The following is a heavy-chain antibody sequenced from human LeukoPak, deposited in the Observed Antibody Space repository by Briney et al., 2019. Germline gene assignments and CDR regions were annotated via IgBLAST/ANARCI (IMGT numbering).Heavy chain of an antibody. V-gene: IGHV4-39*07. D-gene: IGHD1-1*01. CDR3: ARGRFGNPLQLQPRRPFDL. CDR1: GASISSNTYC. J-gene: IGHJ3*01. Sequence: SETLSLTCTVSGASISSNTYCWGWIRQRPGKGLEWIASIYSSGSTFYNPSLNSGVTISIDTSKNQFSLKLRSVTAADTAVFYCARGRFGNPLQLQPRRPFDLWGQGTMVTISS. CDR2: IYSSGST.